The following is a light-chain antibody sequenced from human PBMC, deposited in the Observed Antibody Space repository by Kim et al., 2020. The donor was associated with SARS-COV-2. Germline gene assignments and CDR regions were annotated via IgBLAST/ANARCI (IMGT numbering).Light chain of an antibody. CDR3: QTWGTGIWV. V-gene: IGLV4-69*02. Sequence: QLVLTQSPSASASLGASVKLTCTLSSGHSISAIAWHQQQSDKGPRFLMKVNSDGSHIKGDGIPDPFSGSSSGAERYLTISRLQSDDEADYFCQTWGTGIWVFGGGTQLTVL. J-gene: IGLJ3*02. CDR1: SGHSISA. CDR2: VNSDGSH.